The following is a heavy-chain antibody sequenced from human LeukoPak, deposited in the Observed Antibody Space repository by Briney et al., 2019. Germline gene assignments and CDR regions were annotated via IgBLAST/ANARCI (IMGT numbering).Heavy chain of an antibody. J-gene: IGHJ4*02. V-gene: IGHV3-15*01. CDR1: GFTSTNAW. D-gene: IGHD3-10*01. CDR2: IKSNTDGGTT. Sequence: PGGSLRLSCAASGFTSTNAWTCWVPQAPGEGLEWVGRIKSNTDGGTTDYAAPVKGRFIISRDDSTNMVYLEMDSLETEDTAVYYCATTRVTKVYYWGQGILVTVFS. CDR3: ATTRVTKVYY.